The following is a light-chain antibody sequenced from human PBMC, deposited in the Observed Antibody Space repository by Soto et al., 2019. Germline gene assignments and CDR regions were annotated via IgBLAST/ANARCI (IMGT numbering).Light chain of an antibody. Sequence: EIVLTQSPATLALCPGERATLSCRASQRGNNYLAGYQQKPGQAPRLLIFDASNRATGIPARFSGSGSGTDVTLTISSLEPEDFAVYYCQHRSNWPPTFGGGTKVEIK. CDR1: QRGNNY. J-gene: IGKJ4*01. CDR2: DAS. CDR3: QHRSNWPPT. V-gene: IGKV3-11*01.